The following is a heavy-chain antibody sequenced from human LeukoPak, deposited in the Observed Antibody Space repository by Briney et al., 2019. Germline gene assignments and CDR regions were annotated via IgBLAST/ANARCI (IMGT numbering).Heavy chain of an antibody. Sequence: PGGSLRLSCAVSGFSFRSYAMCWVRRAPGKGLVWVSRVNEDGSETNYADSVKGRFTLSRDNAKNTVYLQMNNLRAEDTAVYYCARAKPADFDLWGRGTLVTVSS. J-gene: IGHJ2*01. CDR1: GFSFRSYA. CDR2: VNEDGSET. V-gene: IGHV3-74*01. CDR3: ARAKPADFDL.